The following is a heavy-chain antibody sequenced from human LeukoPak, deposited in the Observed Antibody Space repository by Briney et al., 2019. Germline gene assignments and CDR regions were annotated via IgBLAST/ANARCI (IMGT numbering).Heavy chain of an antibody. D-gene: IGHD4-17*01. CDR2: IYPGDSDT. J-gene: IGHJ3*02. CDR3: ARPNYGDYDGFDAFDI. CDR1: GYSFTSYW. Sequence: GESLKISYKGSGYSFTSYWIGWVRQMPGKGLEWMGIIYPGDSDTRYSPSFQGQVTISADKPISTAYLQWSSLKASDTAMYYCARPNYGDYDGFDAFDIWGQGTMVTVSS. V-gene: IGHV5-51*01.